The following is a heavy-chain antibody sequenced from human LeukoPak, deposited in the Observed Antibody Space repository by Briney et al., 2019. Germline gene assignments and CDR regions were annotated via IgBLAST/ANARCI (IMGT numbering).Heavy chain of an antibody. Sequence: GWSLTLSRPASGFTFRSYSMNWLRQAPATGLEWVSSIRSSSSYIYYADSVEGRFTNSRDNAKNSLYLEMNSLRAEDTAVYYCARDDYGDKFFDYWGQGTLVTVSS. V-gene: IGHV3-21*01. CDR3: ARDDYGDKFFDY. D-gene: IGHD4-23*01. J-gene: IGHJ4*02. CDR2: IRSSSSYI. CDR1: GFTFRSYS.